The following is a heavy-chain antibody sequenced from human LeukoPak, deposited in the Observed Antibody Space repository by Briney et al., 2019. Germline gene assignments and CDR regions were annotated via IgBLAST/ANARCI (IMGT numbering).Heavy chain of an antibody. CDR1: GFTFSSYA. J-gene: IGHJ4*02. CDR3: AKDYYDSSGYSPAGDY. CDR2: ISGSGGST. D-gene: IGHD3-22*01. V-gene: IGHV3-23*01. Sequence: PGGSLRLSCAASGFTFSSYAMSWVHQAPGKGLEWVSAISGSGGSTYYADSVKGRFTISRDNSKNTLYLQMNSLRAEDTAVYYCAKDYYDSSGYSPAGDYWGQGTLVTVSS.